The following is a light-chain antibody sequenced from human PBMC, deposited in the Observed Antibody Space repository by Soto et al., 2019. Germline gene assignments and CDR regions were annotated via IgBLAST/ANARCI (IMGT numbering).Light chain of an antibody. CDR2: KAS. Sequence: DIQMTQSPSTLSASVGDIVTITCRASHSVSTWLAWYQQKPGKAPRLLIHKASTLESGVPSRFSGGGFGTEFTLTISSPQPDDFATYYCQQYNTYPTWTFGQGTKVEIK. CDR3: QQYNTYPTWT. V-gene: IGKV1-5*03. J-gene: IGKJ1*01. CDR1: HSVSTW.